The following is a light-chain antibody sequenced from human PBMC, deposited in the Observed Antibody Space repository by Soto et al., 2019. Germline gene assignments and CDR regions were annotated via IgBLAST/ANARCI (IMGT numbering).Light chain of an antibody. CDR1: QSVSNY. CDR2: AAS. J-gene: IGKJ4*01. V-gene: IGKV3-11*01. CDR3: QQYNTYSSLT. Sequence: EIVLTQSPATLSLSPGERVTLSCRASQSVSNYLAWYQQKPGQAPRLLVSAASNRATGIPARFSGSGSGTDFTLTISSLEPDDFATYYCQQYNTYSSLTFGGGTKVDIK.